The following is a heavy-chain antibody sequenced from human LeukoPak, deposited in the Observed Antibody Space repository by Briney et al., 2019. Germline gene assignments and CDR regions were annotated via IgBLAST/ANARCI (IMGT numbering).Heavy chain of an antibody. CDR2: ISSASNMI. D-gene: IGHD6-13*01. V-gene: IGHV3-48*03. CDR1: GLTFSSYE. Sequence: QPGGSLRLSCAASGLTFSSYEMNWVRQAPGKGLEWISCISSASNMIYYAESVKGRFTISRDNAKNSLYLQMNSLRAEDTAVYYCATASGSWYRYYFDSWGQGTLVTVSS. CDR3: ATASGSWYRYYFDS. J-gene: IGHJ4*02.